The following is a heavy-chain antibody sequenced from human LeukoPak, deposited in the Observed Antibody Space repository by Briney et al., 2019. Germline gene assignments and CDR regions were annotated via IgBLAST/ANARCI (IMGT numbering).Heavy chain of an antibody. D-gene: IGHD3-22*01. CDR2: INPNSGGT. CDR1: GYTFTGYY. V-gene: IGHV1-2*02. J-gene: IGHJ4*02. CDR3: ARDYYDSSGSQSLPSDY. Sequence: GASVKVSCKASGYTFTGYYMHWVRQAPGQGLEWMGWINPNSGGTNYAQKFQGGVTMNRDTSISTAYMELSRLRSDDTAVYYCARDYYDSSGSQSLPSDYWGQGTLVTVSS.